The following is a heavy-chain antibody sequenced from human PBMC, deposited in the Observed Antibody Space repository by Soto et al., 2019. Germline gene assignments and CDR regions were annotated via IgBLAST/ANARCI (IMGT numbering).Heavy chain of an antibody. Sequence: ASVKVSCKASGYTFTSYYMHWVRQAPGQGLEWMGIINPSGGSTSYAQKFQGRVTMTRDTSTSTVYMELSSLRSEDTAVYYCASHPGPGDDAFDIWGQGTMVTVSS. V-gene: IGHV1-46*03. CDR3: ASHPGPGDDAFDI. CDR2: INPSGGST. CDR1: GYTFTSYY. J-gene: IGHJ3*02. D-gene: IGHD3-10*01.